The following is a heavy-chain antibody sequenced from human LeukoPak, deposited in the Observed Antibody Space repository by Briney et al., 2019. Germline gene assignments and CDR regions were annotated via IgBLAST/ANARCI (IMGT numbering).Heavy chain of an antibody. CDR1: GGSISSYY. V-gene: IGHV4-59*01. CDR2: IYYSGST. CDR3: ARDLGVMVRAFNI. D-gene: IGHD5-18*01. J-gene: IGHJ3*02. Sequence: TSETLSLTCTVSGGSISSYYWSWIRQPPGKRPEWIGYIYYSGSTNYNPSLKSRVTISVDTSKNQISLKLSSVTAADTAVYYCARDLGVMVRAFNIWGQGTMVTVSS.